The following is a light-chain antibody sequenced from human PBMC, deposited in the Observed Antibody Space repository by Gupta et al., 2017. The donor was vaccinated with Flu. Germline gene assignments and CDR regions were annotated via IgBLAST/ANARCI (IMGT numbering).Light chain of an antibody. CDR2: ANN. J-gene: IGLJ2*01. CDR1: ASIIGSAT. Sequence: VSLPGSGGASIIGSATVDWYQQVPGMAPKLLIFANNQRRAGVPGRFSGSKSGTSASLAISGLQPDDEADYYCATWIDALSGPVFGGGTKLVVL. CDR3: ATWIDALSGPV. V-gene: IGLV1-44*01.